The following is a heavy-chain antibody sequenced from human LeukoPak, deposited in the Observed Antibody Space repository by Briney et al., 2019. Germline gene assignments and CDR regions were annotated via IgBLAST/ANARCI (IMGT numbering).Heavy chain of an antibody. CDR3: ASKRFGYDSSGYYKQDDAFDI. V-gene: IGHV4-34*01. CDR2: INHSGST. Sequence: SETLSLTCAVYGGSFSGYYWSWIRQPPGKGLEWIGEINHSGSTNYNPSLKSRVTISVDTSKNQFSLKLSSVTAADTAVYYCASKRFGYDSSGYYKQDDAFDIWGQGTMVTVSS. D-gene: IGHD3-22*01. J-gene: IGHJ3*02. CDR1: GGSFSGYY.